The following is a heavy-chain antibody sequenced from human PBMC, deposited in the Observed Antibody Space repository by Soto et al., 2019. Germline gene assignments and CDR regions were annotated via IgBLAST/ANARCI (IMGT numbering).Heavy chain of an antibody. CDR2: IKQDGSAK. D-gene: IGHD6-19*01. CDR3: ASWLKTSGWYVLLEGSFDY. CDR1: GFTFSSYW. J-gene: IGHJ4*02. Sequence: EVQLVESRGGLVQPGGSLRLSCAASGFTFSSYWMTWVRQAPGKGLEWVANIKQDGSAKYYVDSVKGRFTISRDNAKNSLYLQMNSLRAEDTAVYYCASWLKTSGWYVLLEGSFDYWGQGTLVTVSS. V-gene: IGHV3-7*01.